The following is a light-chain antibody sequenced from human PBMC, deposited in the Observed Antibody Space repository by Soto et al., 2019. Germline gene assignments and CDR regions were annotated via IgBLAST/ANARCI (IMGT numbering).Light chain of an antibody. J-gene: IGKJ4*01. CDR3: QQLNSYPLT. Sequence: DIQLTQSPSFLSASVGDRVTITCRASQGISSFLAWYQQKPGKAPQLLIYAASTLQSGVPSRFSGSGSGTDFTLTVSSLQPEDFATYYCQQLNSYPLTFGGGTKVEI. V-gene: IGKV1-9*01. CDR2: AAS. CDR1: QGISSF.